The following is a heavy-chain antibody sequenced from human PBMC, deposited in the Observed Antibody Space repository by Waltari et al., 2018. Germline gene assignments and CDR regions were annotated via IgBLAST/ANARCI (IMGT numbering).Heavy chain of an antibody. J-gene: IGHJ4*02. V-gene: IGHV7-4-1*02. CDR1: GYRFTDHA. CDR3: ARELLGGGAFYS. D-gene: IGHD3-16*01. Sequence: QVQLVQSGSELKKPGASVKVSCKASGYRFTDHAMNWVRHAPGHGLQFLGWINTNTHSPFYERCLAGRFVFSLDTSIGTVYLEINSLTTEDNAVYYCARELLGGGAFYSWGQGTLVSVSS. CDR2: INTNTHSP.